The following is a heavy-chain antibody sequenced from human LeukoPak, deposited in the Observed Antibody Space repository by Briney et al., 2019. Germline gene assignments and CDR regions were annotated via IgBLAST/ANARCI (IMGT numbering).Heavy chain of an antibody. J-gene: IGHJ4*02. D-gene: IGHD1-14*01. V-gene: IGHV3-49*04. CDR2: IRSRGHGGTA. CDR3: TSIALTGTYPDN. CDR1: GFTFGDFA. Sequence: GGSLRLSCTASGFTFGDFATNWVRQAPGKGLEWVGFIRSRGHGGTAEYAASVDGRFTISRDDSKSSVYLQMNRLKTEDTAIYYCTSIALTGTYPDNWGQGTLVTVSS.